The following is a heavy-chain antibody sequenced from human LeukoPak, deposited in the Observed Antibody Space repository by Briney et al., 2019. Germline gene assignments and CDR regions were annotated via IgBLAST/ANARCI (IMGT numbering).Heavy chain of an antibody. V-gene: IGHV3-23*01. CDR1: GFTFSSYA. J-gene: IGHJ6*02. D-gene: IGHD6-13*01. Sequence: SGGSLRLSCAASGFTFSSYAMSWVRQAPGKGLEWVSAISGSGGSTYYADSVKGRFTISRDNSKNTLYLQMNSLRAEDTAVYYCAPRIAAAGDYGMDVWGQGTTVTVSS. CDR2: ISGSGGST. CDR3: APRIAAAGDYGMDV.